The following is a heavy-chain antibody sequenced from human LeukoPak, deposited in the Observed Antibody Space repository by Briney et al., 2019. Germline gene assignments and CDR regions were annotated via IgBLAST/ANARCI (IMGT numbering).Heavy chain of an antibody. D-gene: IGHD4-17*01. CDR3: ARERKTTADF. J-gene: IGHJ4*02. CDR1: GFTFSRYW. Sequence: GGSLRLSCAASGFTFSRYWMHWVRQAPGKGLVRVARINSDGSSPSYADSVKGRFTISRDNSKNTLYLQMNSLRAEDTAVYYCARERKTTADFWGQGTLVTVSS. CDR2: INSDGSSP. V-gene: IGHV3-74*01.